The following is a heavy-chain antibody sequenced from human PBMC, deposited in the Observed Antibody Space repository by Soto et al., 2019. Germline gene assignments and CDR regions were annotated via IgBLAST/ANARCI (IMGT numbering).Heavy chain of an antibody. V-gene: IGHV1-69*01. CDR1: GGTFSSYA. J-gene: IGHJ4*02. CDR2: IIPLFGTA. CDR3: ARGVHDDSSGYYYFY. D-gene: IGHD3-22*01. Sequence: QVQLVQSGAEVKKPGSSVKVSCKASGGTFSSYAIDWVRQAPGQGLEWMGGIIPLFGTAKHAQKFQGRITITADESTRTAYMELRSLRSEDMAVYYCARGVHDDSSGYYYFYWGQGTLVTVSS.